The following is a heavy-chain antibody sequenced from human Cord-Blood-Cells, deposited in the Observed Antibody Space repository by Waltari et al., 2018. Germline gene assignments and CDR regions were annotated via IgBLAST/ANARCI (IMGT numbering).Heavy chain of an antibody. Sequence: QVQLQESGPGLVKPSETLSLTCTVSGGSLSSYYWSWIRQPPGKGLEWIGYIYYSGSTNHNPSLKSLVTISVDTSKNQFSLKLSSVTAADTAVYYWARHEGSYDFWSGYDYWGQGTLVTVSS. V-gene: IGHV4-59*08. CDR3: ARHEGSYDFWSGYDY. J-gene: IGHJ4*02. CDR2: IYYSGST. CDR1: GGSLSSYY. D-gene: IGHD3-3*01.